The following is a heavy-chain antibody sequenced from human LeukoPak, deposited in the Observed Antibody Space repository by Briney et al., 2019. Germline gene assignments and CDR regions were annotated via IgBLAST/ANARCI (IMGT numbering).Heavy chain of an antibody. CDR2: IYYDGST. CDR1: GGSISSGGYY. J-gene: IGHJ3*01. CDR3: VRRLEV. Sequence: PSETLSLTCTVSGGSISSGGYYWSWIRQHPGKGLEWIGNIYYDGSTYYNPSLKSRVTISADTSKNQLSLKVNSVTATDTAVYYCVRRLEVWGQGTMVTVSS. V-gene: IGHV4-39*01.